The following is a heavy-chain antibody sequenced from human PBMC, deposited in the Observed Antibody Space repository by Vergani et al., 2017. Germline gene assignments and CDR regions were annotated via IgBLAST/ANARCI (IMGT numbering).Heavy chain of an antibody. CDR1: GYSFNNYW. CDR2: IHPADSDT. Sequence: EVQLVQSGAEVKKPGESLKLSCQISGYSFNNYWIGWVRQIPGKGLEWMGLIHPADSDTRYSPSFQGQVTISVDKSISTAYLQRSSLRASDSTMYYCARLYGRDSSGSKYFEYWGQGTLVTVSS. CDR3: ARLYGRDSSGSKYFEY. V-gene: IGHV5-51*01. D-gene: IGHD3-22*01. J-gene: IGHJ4*02.